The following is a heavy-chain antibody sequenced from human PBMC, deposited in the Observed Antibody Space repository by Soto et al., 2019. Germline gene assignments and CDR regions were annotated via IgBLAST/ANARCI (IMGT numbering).Heavy chain of an antibody. J-gene: IGHJ6*02. Sequence: ASVKVSCKASGYTFTSYYMHWVRQAPGQGLEWMGIINPSGGSTSYAQKFQGRVTMTRDTSTSTAYMELSSLRSEDTAVYYCARRGYSSSWYYYYYYGMDVWGQGTMVTVSS. CDR3: ARRGYSSSWYYYYYYGMDV. V-gene: IGHV1-46*01. D-gene: IGHD6-13*01. CDR2: INPSGGST. CDR1: GYTFTSYY.